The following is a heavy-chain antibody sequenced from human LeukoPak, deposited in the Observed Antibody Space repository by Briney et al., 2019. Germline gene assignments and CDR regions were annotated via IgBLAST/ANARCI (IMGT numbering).Heavy chain of an antibody. CDR2: IIPIFGTA. J-gene: IGHJ4*02. CDR1: GGTFSGYV. D-gene: IGHD2-21*02. CDR3: ATELVTAIPTYYFDH. Sequence: ASVKVSCKASGGTFSGYVISWVRQASGQGLEWMGGIIPIFGTANYAQKFQGRVTITADESTSTACMELSSLRSEDTAVYYCATELVTAIPTYYFDHWGQGTLVTVSS. V-gene: IGHV1-69*13.